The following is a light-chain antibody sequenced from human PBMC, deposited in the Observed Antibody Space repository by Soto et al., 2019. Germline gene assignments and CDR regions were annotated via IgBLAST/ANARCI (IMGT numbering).Light chain of an antibody. V-gene: IGKV3D-11*01. CDR2: DVS. CDR1: QGVTTN. J-gene: IGKJ5*01. CDR3: QQRSNWIT. Sequence: EIVMTQSPATLFVSPGDRAILSFRAGQGVTTNFAWYQQKSGQSPRLLIYDVSHRATGVPARFSGSGSGTEFTLTISSLEPEDFAVYYCQQRSNWITFGQGTRLEIK.